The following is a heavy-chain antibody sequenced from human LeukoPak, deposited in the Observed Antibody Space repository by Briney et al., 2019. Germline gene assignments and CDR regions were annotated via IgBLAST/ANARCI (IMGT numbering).Heavy chain of an antibody. Sequence: PSETLSLTCTVSGGXISSYYWXXXXXPPGXGLEWIGYIYXXXXPXYNPSLKSRVTISVDTSKNQFSLKLSSVTAADTAVYYCARTYHDFWSGYYSPYYYYGMDVWGQGTTVTVSS. J-gene: IGHJ6*02. CDR1: GGXISSYY. V-gene: IGHV4-59*01. CDR2: IYXXXXP. CDR3: ARTYHDFWSGYYSPYYYYGMDV. D-gene: IGHD3-3*01.